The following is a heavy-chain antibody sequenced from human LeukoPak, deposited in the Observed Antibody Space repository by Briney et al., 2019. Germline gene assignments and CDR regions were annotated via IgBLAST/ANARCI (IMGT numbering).Heavy chain of an antibody. D-gene: IGHD1-26*01. CDR1: GFTFSSYA. CDR3: ARALSVGQDYYYYYMDV. CDR2: ISYDGSNK. J-gene: IGHJ6*03. Sequence: PGGSLRLSCAASGFTFSSYAMHWVRQAPGKGLEWVAVISYDGSNKYYADSVKGRFTISRDNSKNTLYLQMNSLRAEDTAVYYCARALSVGQDYYYYYMDVWGKGTTVTVSS. V-gene: IGHV3-30-3*01.